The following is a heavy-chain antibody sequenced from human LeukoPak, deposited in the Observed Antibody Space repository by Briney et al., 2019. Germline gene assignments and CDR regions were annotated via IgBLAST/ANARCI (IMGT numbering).Heavy chain of an antibody. Sequence: EASVKVSCKASGYTFTSYGISWVRQAPGQGLEWMGWISAYNGNTNYAQKLQGRVTMTTDTSTSTAYMELRSLRSDDTAVYYCARMVGAAILLGAFDIWGQGTMVTVSS. J-gene: IGHJ3*02. CDR2: ISAYNGNT. D-gene: IGHD2-15*01. CDR1: GYTFTSYG. CDR3: ARMVGAAILLGAFDI. V-gene: IGHV1-18*01.